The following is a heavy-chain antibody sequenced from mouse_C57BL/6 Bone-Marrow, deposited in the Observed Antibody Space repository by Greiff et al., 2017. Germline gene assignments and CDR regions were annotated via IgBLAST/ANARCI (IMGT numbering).Heavy chain of an antibody. D-gene: IGHD1-2*01. CDR2: IDPENGDT. CDR3: TNERLAY. V-gene: IGHV14-4*01. Sequence: AQLQQSGAELVRPGASVKLSCTASGFNIKDDYMHWVKQRPEQGLEWIGWIDPENGDTEYASKFQGKATITADTSSNTAYLPLSSLTSEDTAVYYCTNERLAYWGQGTTLTVSS. CDR1: GFNIKDDY. J-gene: IGHJ2*01.